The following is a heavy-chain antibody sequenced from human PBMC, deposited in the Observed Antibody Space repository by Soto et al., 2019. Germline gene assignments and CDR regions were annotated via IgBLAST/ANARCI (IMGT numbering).Heavy chain of an antibody. D-gene: IGHD5-18*01. V-gene: IGHV1-46*01. Sequence: GASVKVSCKASGYTFTSYYMHWVRQAPGQGLEWMGIINPSGGSTSYAQKFQGRVTMTRDTSTSTVYMELSSLRSEDTAVYYCARDNVDTAMVTPNNWFDPWGQGNLVTVSS. CDR1: GYTFTSYY. J-gene: IGHJ5*02. CDR3: ARDNVDTAMVTPNNWFDP. CDR2: INPSGGST.